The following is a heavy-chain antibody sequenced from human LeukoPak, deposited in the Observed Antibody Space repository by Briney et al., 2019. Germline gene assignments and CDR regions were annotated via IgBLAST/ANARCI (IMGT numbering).Heavy chain of an antibody. D-gene: IGHD2-15*01. J-gene: IGHJ6*02. CDR3: ARDIVVVVAAIVHYYYGMDV. V-gene: IGHV1-69*13. CDR1: GGTFSSYA. CDR2: IIPIFGTA. Sequence: SVKVSCKASGGTFSSYAISWVRQAPGQGLEWMGGIIPIFGTANYAQKFQGRVTITADESTSTAYMELSSLRSEDTAVYYCARDIVVVVAAIVHYYYGMDVWGQGTTVTVSS.